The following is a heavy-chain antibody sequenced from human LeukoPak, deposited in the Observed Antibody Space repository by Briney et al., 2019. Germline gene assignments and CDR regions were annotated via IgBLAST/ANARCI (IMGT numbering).Heavy chain of an antibody. CDR1: GFTFSDHY. J-gene: IGHJ4*02. V-gene: IGHV3-72*01. Sequence: GRSLRLSCAASGFTFSDHYMDWVRQAPGKGLECVGRVRNKANNYITEYAASVKGRFTISRDDSKSIAYLQMNSLKTEDTAVYYCTRSRNPEVSQVDYWGQGTLVTVSS. CDR2: VRNKANNYIT. CDR3: TRSRNPEVSQVDY.